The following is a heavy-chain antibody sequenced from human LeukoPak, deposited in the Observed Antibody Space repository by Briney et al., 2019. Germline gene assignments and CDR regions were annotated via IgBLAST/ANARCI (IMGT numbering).Heavy chain of an antibody. CDR1: AFTFSSYW. CDR2: IKQDGSKK. D-gene: IGHD2-15*01. Sequence: GGSLRLSCAASAFTFSSYWMSWVRQAPGKGLEWVANIKQDGSKKYYVDSVKGRFTISRDNAKNSLYLQMNSLRAEDTAVYYCAKVIVVVVAAEYFDYWGQGTLVTVSS. CDR3: AKVIVVVVAAEYFDY. J-gene: IGHJ4*02. V-gene: IGHV3-7*01.